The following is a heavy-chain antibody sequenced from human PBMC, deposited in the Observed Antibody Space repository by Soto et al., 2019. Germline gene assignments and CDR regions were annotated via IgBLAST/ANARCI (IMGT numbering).Heavy chain of an antibody. CDR2: INPNNGDT. CDR1: GYFFTSHY. Sequence: ASVKVSCKTSGYFFTSHYIHWVRLAPGRGLEWMGRINPNNGDTNSPQKFQGRVTMTSDTSISTAYMEMSGLRSDDTALYYCAREVTYGGGSFSLGLWGQGTLVTVS. D-gene: IGHD3-10*01. V-gene: IGHV1-2*06. J-gene: IGHJ4*02. CDR3: AREVTYGGGSFSLGL.